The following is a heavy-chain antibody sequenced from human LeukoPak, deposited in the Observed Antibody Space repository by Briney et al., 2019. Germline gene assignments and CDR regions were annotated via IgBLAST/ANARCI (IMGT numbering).Heavy chain of an antibody. Sequence: PGGSLRLSCAASGFTFSSYAMSWVRQAPGKGLEWVSGISGSGGSTYYADSVKGRFTISRDNSKNTLYLQMNSLRAEDAAVYYCAKDQTGVAYYFDYWGQGTLVTVSS. CDR3: AKDQTGVAYYFDY. CDR2: ISGSGGST. CDR1: GFTFSSYA. V-gene: IGHV3-23*01. J-gene: IGHJ4*02. D-gene: IGHD5-12*01.